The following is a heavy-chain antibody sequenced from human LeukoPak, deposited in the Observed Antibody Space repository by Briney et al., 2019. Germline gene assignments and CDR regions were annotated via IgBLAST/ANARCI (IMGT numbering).Heavy chain of an antibody. CDR1: GGSISSSSYY. Sequence: PSETLSLTCTVSGGSISSSSYYWGWLRQPPGKGLEWIGSIYYSGSTYYNPSLKSRVTISVDTSKNQFSLKLSSVTAADTAVYYCASSVADILTGYYVDYWGQGTLVTVSS. D-gene: IGHD3-9*01. CDR2: IYYSGST. V-gene: IGHV4-39*07. J-gene: IGHJ4*02. CDR3: ASSVADILTGYYVDY.